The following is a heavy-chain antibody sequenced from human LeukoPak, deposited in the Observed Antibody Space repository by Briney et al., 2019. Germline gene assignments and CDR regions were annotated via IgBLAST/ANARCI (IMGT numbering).Heavy chain of an antibody. CDR3: ARDVAAAGNYFDY. V-gene: IGHV3-33*01. CDR1: GFIFSSYG. J-gene: IGHJ4*02. D-gene: IGHD6-13*01. CDR2: IWYDGSNK. Sequence: PGGSLRLSCAASGFIFSSYGMHWVRQAPGKGLEWVAVIWYDGSNKYYADSVKGRFTISRDNSKNTLYLQMNSLRAEDTAVYYCARDVAAAGNYFDYWGQGTLVTVSS.